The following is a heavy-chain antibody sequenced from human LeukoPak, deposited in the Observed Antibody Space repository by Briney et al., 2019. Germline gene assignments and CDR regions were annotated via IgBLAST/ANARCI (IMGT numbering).Heavy chain of an antibody. CDR2: ITSSGSTI. D-gene: IGHD3-22*01. V-gene: IGHV3-48*03. J-gene: IGHJ6*03. CDR3: ARRRYYYDSNGPMDPYYMDV. Sequence: PGGSLRLSCAASGFTFSSYEMNWVRQAPGRGLEWVSYITSSGSTIYYADSVKGRFTISRDNAKNSLYLQMNSLRAEDTAVYYCARRRYYYDSNGPMDPYYMDVWGKGTTVTISS. CDR1: GFTFSSYE.